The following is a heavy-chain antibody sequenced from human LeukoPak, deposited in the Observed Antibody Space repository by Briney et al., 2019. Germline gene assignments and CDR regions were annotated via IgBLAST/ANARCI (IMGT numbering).Heavy chain of an antibody. CDR2: INHSGST. D-gene: IGHD6-19*01. Sequence: PSETLSLTCAVYGGSFSGYYWSWIRQPPGKGLEWIGEINHSGSTNYNPSLKSRVTISVDTSKNQFSLKPSSVTAADTAVYYCARDSLNAVAGTNYYYYYGMDVWGQGTTVTVSS. CDR1: GGSFSGYY. V-gene: IGHV4-34*01. CDR3: ARDSLNAVAGTNYYYYYGMDV. J-gene: IGHJ6*02.